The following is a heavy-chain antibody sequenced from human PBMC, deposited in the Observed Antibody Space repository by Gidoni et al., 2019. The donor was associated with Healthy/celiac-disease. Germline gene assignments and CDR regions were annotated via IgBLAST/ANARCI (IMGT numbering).Heavy chain of an antibody. CDR3: AGGFMRNPPFLRRAHCFDY. D-gene: IGHD3-16*01. J-gene: IGHJ4*02. Sequence: QVQLQQWGAGLLKPSETLSLTCAVYGGSFCGYYWSWVRPPPGKGLEWSGEINHSGSTNYNPALKSRVTISVDTSKNQFSLKLSSVTAADTAVYYCAGGFMRNPPFLRRAHCFDYWGQGTLVTVSS. V-gene: IGHV4-34*01. CDR2: INHSGST. CDR1: GGSFCGYY.